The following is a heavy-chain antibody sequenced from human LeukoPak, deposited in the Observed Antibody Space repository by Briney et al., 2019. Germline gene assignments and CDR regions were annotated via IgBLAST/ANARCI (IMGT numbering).Heavy chain of an antibody. CDR1: GFTFSNAW. CDR2: IKSKTDGGTT. V-gene: IGHV3-15*01. J-gene: IGHJ4*02. CDR3: TTGITMVRGVIHLIDY. D-gene: IGHD3-10*01. Sequence: PGGSLRLSCAASGFTFSNAWMSWVRQAPGKGLEWVGRIKSKTDGGTTDYAAPVKGKFTISRDDSKNTLYLQMNSLKTEDTAVYYCTTGITMVRGVIHLIDYWGQGTLVTVSS.